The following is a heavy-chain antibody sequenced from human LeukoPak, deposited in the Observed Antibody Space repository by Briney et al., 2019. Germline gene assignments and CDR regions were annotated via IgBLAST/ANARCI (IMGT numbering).Heavy chain of an antibody. Sequence: GGSLRLSCAASGFTFSSYSMNWVRQAPGKGLEWVSSISSSSYIYYADSVKGRFTISRDNAKNSLYLQMNSLRAEDTAVYYCALWSGYYYYYYMDVWGKGTTVTVSS. CDR1: GFTFSSYS. CDR2: ISSSSYI. J-gene: IGHJ6*03. CDR3: ALWSGYYYYYYMDV. V-gene: IGHV3-21*01. D-gene: IGHD3-3*01.